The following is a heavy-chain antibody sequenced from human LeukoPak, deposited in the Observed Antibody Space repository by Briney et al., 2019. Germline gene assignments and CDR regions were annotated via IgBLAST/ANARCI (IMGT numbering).Heavy chain of an antibody. CDR2: ISAYNGNT. Sequence: VASVKVSCKASGYTFTSYGISWVRQAPGQGLEWMGWISAYNGNTNYAQKLQGRVTMTTDTSTSTAYMELRSLRSDDTAVYYCARSITMVRGYYYYYMDVWGKGTTVTISS. D-gene: IGHD3-10*01. CDR3: ARSITMVRGYYYYYMDV. CDR1: GYTFTSYG. J-gene: IGHJ6*03. V-gene: IGHV1-18*01.